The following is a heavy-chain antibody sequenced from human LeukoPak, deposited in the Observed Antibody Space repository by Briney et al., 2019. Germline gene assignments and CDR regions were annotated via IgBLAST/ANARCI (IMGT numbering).Heavy chain of an antibody. V-gene: IGHV3-7*01. CDR2: IKQDGSEK. D-gene: IGHD2-2*01. CDR1: GFTFSSYW. J-gene: IGHJ6*03. CDR3: AREEGVVVPAANKRPYYYYYMDV. Sequence: PGGSLRLSCAASGFTFSSYWMSWVRQAPGKGLEWVANIKQDGSEKYYVDSVKGRFTISRDNAKNSLYLQMNSLRAEDTAVYYCAREEGVVVPAANKRPYYYYYMDVWGKGTTVTVSS.